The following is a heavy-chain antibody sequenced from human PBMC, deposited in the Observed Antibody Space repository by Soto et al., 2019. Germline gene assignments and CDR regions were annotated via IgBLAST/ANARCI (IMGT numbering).Heavy chain of an antibody. CDR1: GGSISSSSYY. D-gene: IGHD3-16*02. Sequence: SDTLSLTCTVSGGSISSSSYYWGWIRQPPGKGLEWIGSIYYSGSTYYNPSLKSRVTISVDTSKNQFSLKLSSVTAADTAVYYCARHGYDYVWWSYRPLYFDYWGQGTLVTVSS. J-gene: IGHJ4*02. CDR2: IYYSGST. V-gene: IGHV4-39*01. CDR3: ARHGYDYVWWSYRPLYFDY.